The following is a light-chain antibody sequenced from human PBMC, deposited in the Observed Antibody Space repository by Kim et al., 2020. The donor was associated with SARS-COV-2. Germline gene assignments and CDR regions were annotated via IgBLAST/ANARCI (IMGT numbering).Light chain of an antibody. CDR2: GAS. Sequence: ETVLTQSPWTLSLSPGERATLSCRASQSINNNLAWYQQIPGKAPKLLLYGASYRATGIAERFSGSGSGTDFTLTISRLEPEDFAVYYCQQYATSGRPSGQGTKVNIK. CDR1: QSINNN. V-gene: IGKV3-20*01. CDR3: QQYATSGRP. J-gene: IGKJ1*01.